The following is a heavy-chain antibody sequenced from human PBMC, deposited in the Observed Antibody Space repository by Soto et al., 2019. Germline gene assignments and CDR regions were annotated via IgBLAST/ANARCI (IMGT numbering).Heavy chain of an antibody. Sequence: GGSLRLSCAASGFAFASYAMAWVRQAPGKGLEWVAALSGSGGNTYYADSVKGRFTISRDTSQNTLYLQMNSLRADDTAIYYCARWSYLDYWGQGTRVTVSS. V-gene: IGHV3-23*01. CDR1: GFAFASYA. CDR2: LSGSGGNT. D-gene: IGHD3-3*01. J-gene: IGHJ4*02. CDR3: ARWSYLDY.